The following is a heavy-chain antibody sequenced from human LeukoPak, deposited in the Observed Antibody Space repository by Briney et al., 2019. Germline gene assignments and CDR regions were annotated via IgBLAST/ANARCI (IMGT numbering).Heavy chain of an antibody. CDR3: ARDQPHYDSSGYYYGAFDI. V-gene: IGHV1-3*01. D-gene: IGHD3-22*01. Sequence: ASVKVSCKASGGTFSSYAISWVRQAPGQRLEWMGWINAGNGNTKYSQKFQGRVTITRDTSASTAYMELSSLRSEDTAVYYCARDQPHYDSSGYYYGAFDIWGQGTMVTVSS. CDR1: GGTFSSYA. J-gene: IGHJ3*02. CDR2: INAGNGNT.